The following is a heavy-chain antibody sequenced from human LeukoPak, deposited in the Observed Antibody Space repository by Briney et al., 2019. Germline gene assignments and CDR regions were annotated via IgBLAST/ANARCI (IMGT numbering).Heavy chain of an antibody. CDR1: GPTFTSYA. CDR3: ARDLWDIVVAGVDTTMGIFDY. CDR2: INAGNGNT. Sequence: ASVKVSCKASGPTFTSYATHWVRQAPGQRLEWMGWINAGNGNTKYSQKFQGRVTITRDTSASTAYMELSSLRSEDTAVYYCARDLWDIVVAGVDTTMGIFDYWGQGTLVTVSS. D-gene: IGHD2-2*01. V-gene: IGHV1-3*01. J-gene: IGHJ4*02.